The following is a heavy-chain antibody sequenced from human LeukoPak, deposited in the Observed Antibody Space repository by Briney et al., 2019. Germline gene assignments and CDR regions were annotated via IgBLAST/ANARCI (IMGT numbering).Heavy chain of an antibody. CDR2: ISYDGSNK. J-gene: IGHJ6*02. V-gene: IGHV3-30-3*01. Sequence: GGSLRLSCAASGFTFSSYAMHWVRQAPGKGLEWVAVISYDGSNKYYADSVKGRFTISRDNSKNTLYLQMNSLRAEDTAVYYCARANARATYYYDSSGYRDYYYYGTDVWGQGTTVTVSS. CDR1: GFTFSSYA. D-gene: IGHD3-22*01. CDR3: ARANARATYYYDSSGYRDYYYYGTDV.